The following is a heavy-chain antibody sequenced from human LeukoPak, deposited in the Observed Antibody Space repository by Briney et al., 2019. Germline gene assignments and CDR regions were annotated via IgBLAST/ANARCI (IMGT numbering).Heavy chain of an antibody. CDR3: ARAAGRGV. Sequence: GGSLRLSCAASGFTFSNYAMSWVRQAPGKGLEWVSSVSGRGDYTSYADSVKGRFSISRDNSKNTLYLQMNSLRAEDTAVYYCARAAGRGVWGQGTLVTVSS. V-gene: IGHV3-23*01. D-gene: IGHD6-19*01. CDR1: GFTFSNYA. J-gene: IGHJ4*02. CDR2: VSGRGDYT.